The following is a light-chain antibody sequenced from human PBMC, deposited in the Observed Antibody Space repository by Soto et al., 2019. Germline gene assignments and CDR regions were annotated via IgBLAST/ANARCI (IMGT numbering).Light chain of an antibody. CDR1: SSDVARYNY. J-gene: IGLJ1*01. V-gene: IGLV2-14*03. CDR2: DVS. CDR3: GSYTNGNTLEV. Sequence: QSARTQPASVSASPGQSITISCTGTSSDVARYNYVSWYQQHPGKAPKLMIYDVSNRPSGVSNRFSGSKSGNTASLTISGLQAEDEADYYCGSYTNGNTLEVFGTGTKVTVL.